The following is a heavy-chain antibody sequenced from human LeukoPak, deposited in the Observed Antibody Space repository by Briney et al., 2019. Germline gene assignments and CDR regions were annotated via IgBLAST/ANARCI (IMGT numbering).Heavy chain of an antibody. CDR3: ASQTRMQLWGYFDL. D-gene: IGHD5-18*01. V-gene: IGHV3-23*01. J-gene: IGHJ4*02. CDR2: ISGSGDSA. Sequence: GGSLRLSCAASGFAFYSYAMSWVRQAPGKGLEWVSGISGSGDSAYYTDSVKGRFTISRDNSKNTLYLQMSNLTAEDAAVYHCASQTRMQLWGYFDLWGQGALVIVSS. CDR1: GFAFYSYA.